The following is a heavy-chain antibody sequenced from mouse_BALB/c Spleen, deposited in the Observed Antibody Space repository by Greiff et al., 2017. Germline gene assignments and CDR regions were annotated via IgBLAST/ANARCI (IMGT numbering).Heavy chain of an antibody. V-gene: IGHV5-17*02. Sequence: EVQVVESGGGLVQPGGSRKLSCAASGFTFSSFGMHWVRQAPEKGLEWVAYISSGSSTIYYADTVKGRFTISRDNPKNTLFLQMTSLRSEDTAMYYCARIGSSGYFDYWGQGTTLTVSS. J-gene: IGHJ2*01. D-gene: IGHD3-1*01. CDR2: ISSGSSTI. CDR1: GFTFSSFG. CDR3: ARIGSSGYFDY.